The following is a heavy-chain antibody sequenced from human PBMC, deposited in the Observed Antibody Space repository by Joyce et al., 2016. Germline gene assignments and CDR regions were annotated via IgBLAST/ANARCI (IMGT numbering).Heavy chain of an antibody. D-gene: IGHD3-10*01. CDR2: ISYDASNK. CDR1: ELTFSSYG. J-gene: IGHJ5*02. V-gene: IGHV3-30*18. Sequence: QVQLVESGGGVVQPGRSLRLSCAASELTFSSYGMHWVRHAAGKGLEWVAVISYDASNKYYADSVKGRFTISRDNSKNTLYLQMNSLRAEDTAVYYCAKGRITMVQGVSPWFDPWGQGILVTVSS. CDR3: AKGRITMVQGVSPWFDP.